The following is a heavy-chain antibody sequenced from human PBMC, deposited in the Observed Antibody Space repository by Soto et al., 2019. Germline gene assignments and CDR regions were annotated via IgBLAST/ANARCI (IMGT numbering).Heavy chain of an antibody. CDR1: GGTFSSYA. Sequence: QVQLVQSGAEVKKPGSSVKVSCKASGGTFSSYAISWVRQAPGQGLEWMGGIIPIFGTANYAQKFQGRVTITADESTSTAYMELSSLRSEDTAVYYCAGEGEYCSGGSCTFDYWGQGTLVTVSS. V-gene: IGHV1-69*12. CDR2: IIPIFGTA. D-gene: IGHD2-15*01. J-gene: IGHJ4*02. CDR3: AGEGEYCSGGSCTFDY.